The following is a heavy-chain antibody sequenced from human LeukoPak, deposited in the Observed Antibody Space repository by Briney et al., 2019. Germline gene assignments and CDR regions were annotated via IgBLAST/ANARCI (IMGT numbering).Heavy chain of an antibody. J-gene: IGHJ6*02. Sequence: GESLKISCKGSGYSFTSYWIGWVRQMPGKGLEWMGIIYPGVSDTRYSPSFQGQVTISADKSISTAYLQWSSLKASDTAMYYCARLTRPYYYYYGMDVWGQGTTVTVSS. D-gene: IGHD1-1*01. V-gene: IGHV5-51*01. CDR1: GYSFTSYW. CDR3: ARLTRPYYYYYGMDV. CDR2: IYPGVSDT.